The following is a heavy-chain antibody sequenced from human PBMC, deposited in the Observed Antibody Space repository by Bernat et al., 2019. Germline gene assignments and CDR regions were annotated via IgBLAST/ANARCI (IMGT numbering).Heavy chain of an antibody. CDR3: ATQISGWFDP. J-gene: IGHJ5*02. CDR2: ISSSSSYI. V-gene: IGHV3-21*04. D-gene: IGHD2/OR15-2a*01. Sequence: EVQLVESGGGLVKPGGSLRLSCAASGFTFSSYSMNWVRQAPGKGLEWVSSISSSSSYIYYADSVKGRFTIYRDNAKNSLDLQMDSLRAEDPAVYYCATQISGWFDPWGQGTLVTVSS. CDR1: GFTFSSYS.